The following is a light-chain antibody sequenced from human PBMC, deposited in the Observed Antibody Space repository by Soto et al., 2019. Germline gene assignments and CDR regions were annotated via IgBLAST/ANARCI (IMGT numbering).Light chain of an antibody. CDR2: EVS. CDR1: SSDVGGYSF. Sequence: QSVLTQPASVSGALGQSITISCTGTSSDVGGYSFVSWYQQLPDKAPKLIISEVSDRPSGVSPRFSGSKTGNTASLTISGIQAEDEAEYYCSSYAVKRTYVFGSGTKLTVL. J-gene: IGLJ1*01. CDR3: SSYAVKRTYV. V-gene: IGLV2-14*01.